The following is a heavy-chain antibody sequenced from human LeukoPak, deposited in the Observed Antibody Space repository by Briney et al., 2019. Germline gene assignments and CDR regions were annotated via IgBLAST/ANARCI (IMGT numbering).Heavy chain of an antibody. V-gene: IGHV3-43*02. D-gene: IGHD6-19*01. Sequence: PGGSLRLSCAASGFTFADHTMHWVRQSPGKGLEWVSLISGDGDSTYYADSVKGRFTISRDSGKNSLYLQMNSLRTDDTAFYYCASGGYSRAWLGVDPWGQGTLVTVSS. CDR3: ASGGYSRAWLGVDP. CDR2: ISGDGDST. J-gene: IGHJ5*02. CDR1: GFTFADHT.